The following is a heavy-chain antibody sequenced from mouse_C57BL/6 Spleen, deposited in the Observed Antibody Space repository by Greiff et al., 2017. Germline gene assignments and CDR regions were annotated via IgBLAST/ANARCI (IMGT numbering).Heavy chain of an antibody. CDR1: GFTFSSYG. Sequence: EVKLVESGGDLVKPGGSLKLSCAASGFTFSSYGMSWVRQTPDKRLEWVATISSGGSYTYYPDSVKGRFTISRDNAKNTLYLQMSSLKAEDTGMYYCARQGDYGNYGYAMDYWGQGTSVTVSS. V-gene: IGHV5-6*01. J-gene: IGHJ4*01. CDR2: ISSGGSYT. D-gene: IGHD2-1*01. CDR3: ARQGDYGNYGYAMDY.